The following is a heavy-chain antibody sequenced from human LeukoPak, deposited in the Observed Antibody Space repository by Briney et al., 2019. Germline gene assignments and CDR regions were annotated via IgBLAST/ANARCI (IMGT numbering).Heavy chain of an antibody. V-gene: IGHV3-23*01. D-gene: IGHD6-19*01. CDR2: ISGSGGRT. J-gene: IGHJ4*02. Sequence: GGSLRLSCAASGLTFSSYAMNWVRQAPGKGLEWVSAISGSGGRTYYADSVKGRFTISRDNSKNTLYLQMNSLRAEDTAVYYCARGGWYYFNYWGQGTLVTVSS. CDR3: ARGGWYYFNY. CDR1: GLTFSSYA.